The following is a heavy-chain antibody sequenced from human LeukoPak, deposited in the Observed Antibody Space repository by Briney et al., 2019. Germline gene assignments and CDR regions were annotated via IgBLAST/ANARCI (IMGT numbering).Heavy chain of an antibody. CDR2: IYSDNT. CDR3: AGGYSYGVPDY. Sequence: GGSLRLSCTVSGFTVSSNSMSWVRQAPGKGLEWVSFIYSDNTHYSDSVKGRFTISRDNSKNTLYLQMNSLRAEDTAVYYCAGGYSYGVPDYWGQGTLVTVSS. D-gene: IGHD5-18*01. J-gene: IGHJ4*02. V-gene: IGHV3-53*01. CDR1: GFTVSSNS.